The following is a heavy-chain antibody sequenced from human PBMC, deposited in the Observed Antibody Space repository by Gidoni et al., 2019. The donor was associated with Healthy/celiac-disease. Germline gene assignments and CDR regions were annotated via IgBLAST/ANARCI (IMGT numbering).Heavy chain of an antibody. CDR3: ARGASGTYGFYFDY. CDR1: GFTVSSNY. J-gene: IGHJ4*02. CDR2: IYSGGST. V-gene: IGHV3-66*02. Sequence: EVQLVESGGGLVQPGGSLRLSCAASGFTVSSNYMSWVRQAPGKGLEWVSVIYSGGSTYYADSVKGRFTISRDNSKNTLYLQMNSLRAEDTAVYYCARGASGTYGFYFDYWGQGTLVTVSS. D-gene: IGHD4-17*01.